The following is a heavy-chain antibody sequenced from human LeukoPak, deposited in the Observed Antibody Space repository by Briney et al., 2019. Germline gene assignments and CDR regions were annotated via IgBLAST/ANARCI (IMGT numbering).Heavy chain of an antibody. V-gene: IGHV3-30-3*01. J-gene: IGHJ4*02. D-gene: IGHD4-23*01. Sequence: PGGSLRLSCAASGFTFSSYAMHWVRQAPGKGLEWVAVISYDGSNKYYADSVKGRFTISRDNSKNTLYLRMNSLRAEDMAVYYCARDPATVVVNYWGQGTLVTVSS. CDR2: ISYDGSNK. CDR3: ARDPATVVVNY. CDR1: GFTFSSYA.